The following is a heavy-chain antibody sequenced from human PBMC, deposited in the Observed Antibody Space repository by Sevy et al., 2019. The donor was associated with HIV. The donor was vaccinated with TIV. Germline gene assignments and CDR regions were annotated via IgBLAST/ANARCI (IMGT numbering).Heavy chain of an antibody. CDR2: INSDGSST. V-gene: IGHV3-74*03. D-gene: IGHD5-18*01. CDR1: GFSFSIYW. CDR3: VREGVGGYSYGFDY. Sequence: GGSLRLSCAASGFSFSIYWMHWVRQVPGKGLVWVSRINSDGSSTTYADSVKGRFTFSRDNTKNTLFLQMNRLRVEDTAVYYCVREGVGGYSYGFDYWGQGTLVTVSS. J-gene: IGHJ4*02.